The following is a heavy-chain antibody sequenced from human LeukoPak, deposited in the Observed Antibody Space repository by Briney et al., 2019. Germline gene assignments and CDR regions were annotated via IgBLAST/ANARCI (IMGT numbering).Heavy chain of an antibody. CDR3: ARNLGAVVTPGWAYDI. CDR2: IYHSGTT. CDR1: GDSTSSAFYY. D-gene: IGHD4-23*01. J-gene: IGHJ3*02. V-gene: IGHV4-31*03. Sequence: SQTLSLTCTVSGDSTSSAFYYWSWIRQHPGKGLEWIGYIYHSGTTYYNPSLKTRVTMSLDTSRNQFSLKVYSVTAADTAVYYCARNLGAVVTPGWAYDIWGQGTMVTVSS.